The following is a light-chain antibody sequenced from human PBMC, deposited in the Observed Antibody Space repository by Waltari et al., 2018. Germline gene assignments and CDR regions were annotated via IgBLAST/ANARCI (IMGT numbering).Light chain of an antibody. CDR3: QHYVRLPAT. Sequence: EIVLTQSPGTLSLSPGARATLSCRASQRVGRSLAWYQQKPGQAPRLLIYGASNRAPGNPDRCSGSGSGTDFSRTISRLEPEDFGLYSCQHYVRLPATFGQGTKVEIK. J-gene: IGKJ1*01. V-gene: IGKV3-20*01. CDR2: GAS. CDR1: QRVGRS.